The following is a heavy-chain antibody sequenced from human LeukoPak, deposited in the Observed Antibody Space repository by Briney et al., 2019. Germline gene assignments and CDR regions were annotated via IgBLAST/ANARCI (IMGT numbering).Heavy chain of an antibody. CDR1: GGTFSSYA. D-gene: IGHD3-9*01. CDR2: IIPIFGTA. Sequence: ASVKVSCKASGGTFSSYAISWVRQAPGQGLEWMGGIIPIFGTANYAQKFQGRVTITADESTITAYMELSSLRSEDTAVYYCARDFLTGAGTFDYWGQGTLVTVSS. V-gene: IGHV1-69*13. CDR3: ARDFLTGAGTFDY. J-gene: IGHJ4*02.